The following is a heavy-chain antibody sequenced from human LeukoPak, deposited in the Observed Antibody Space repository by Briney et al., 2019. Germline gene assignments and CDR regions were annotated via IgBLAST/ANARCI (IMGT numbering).Heavy chain of an antibody. J-gene: IGHJ6*03. D-gene: IGHD3-10*01. CDR2: IYYSGST. CDR1: GGSISSYY. V-gene: IGHV4-59*01. CDR3: ARYGSGSYYDDYYYYYMDV. Sequence: SETLSLTCTVSGGSISSYYWSWIRQPPGKGLEWIGYIYYSGSTNYNPSLKSRVTISVDTSKNQFSLKLSSVTAADTAVYYCARYGSGSYYDDYYYYYMDVWGKGTTVTVSS.